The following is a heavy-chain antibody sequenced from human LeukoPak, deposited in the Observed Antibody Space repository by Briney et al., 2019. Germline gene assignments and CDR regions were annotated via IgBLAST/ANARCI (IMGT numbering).Heavy chain of an antibody. J-gene: IGHJ5*02. CDR1: GGSMRDYY. CDR3: ARTWFDRPHIVVVTATANWFDP. V-gene: IGHV4-4*08. D-gene: IGHD2-21*02. CDR2: IYNSGST. Sequence: SETLSLTCPVSGGSMRDYYWSWIRQPPGKGLEWIAYIYNSGSTYYNPSLKSRVTISVDTSKNQFSLKLSSVTAADTAVYYCARTWFDRPHIVVVTATANWFDPWGQGTLVTVSS.